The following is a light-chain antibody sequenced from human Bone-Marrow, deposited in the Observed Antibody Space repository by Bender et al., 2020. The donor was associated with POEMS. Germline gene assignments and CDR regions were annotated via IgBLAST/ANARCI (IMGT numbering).Light chain of an antibody. V-gene: IGLV1-44*01. Sequence: QSVLTQPPSVSGTPGQRVTISCSGSGSNIGGYPVNWYQQLPGTAPRLLIYINNERPSGVPDRFSGSKSGTSASLAITGLQSDDEAIYFCVAWDASLNGWVFGGGTKLTVL. CDR2: INN. CDR3: VAWDASLNGWV. CDR1: GSNIGGYP. J-gene: IGLJ3*02.